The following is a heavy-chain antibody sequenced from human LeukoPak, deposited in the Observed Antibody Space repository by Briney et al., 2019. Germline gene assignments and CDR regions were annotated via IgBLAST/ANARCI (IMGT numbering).Heavy chain of an antibody. CDR3: VRDRAAAGFILLDY. CDR1: GYTFTSYG. D-gene: IGHD6-13*01. Sequence: ASVKVSCKASGYTFTSYGISWVRQAPGQGLEWMGWISAYNGNTNYAQKFQGRVTMTTDTSTSTAYMELRSLTSDDTAVYYCVRDRAAAGFILLDYWGQGTLVTVSS. V-gene: IGHV1-18*01. J-gene: IGHJ4*02. CDR2: ISAYNGNT.